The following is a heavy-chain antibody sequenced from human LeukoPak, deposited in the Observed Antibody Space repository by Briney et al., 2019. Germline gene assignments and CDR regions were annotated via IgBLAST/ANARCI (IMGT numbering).Heavy chain of an antibody. V-gene: IGHV6-1*01. Sequence: SQTLSLTCAISGDNVYSGSVAWNWIRQSLSRGLEWLGRTYYRSKWSNDYAPSVKGRITVNLDTSKMGLSLQLKSVTPDDTAVYYCARGQKTAFDYWGQGTPVTVSS. CDR2: TYYRSKWSN. CDR3: ARGQKTAFDY. D-gene: IGHD2-21*02. J-gene: IGHJ4*02. CDR1: GDNVYSGSVA.